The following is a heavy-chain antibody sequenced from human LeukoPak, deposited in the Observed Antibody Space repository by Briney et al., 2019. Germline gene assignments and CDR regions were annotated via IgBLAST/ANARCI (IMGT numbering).Heavy chain of an antibody. CDR3: ANTEALGYSGYDSYAFDI. CDR2: ISYDGSNK. J-gene: IGHJ3*02. V-gene: IGHV3-30*18. CDR1: GFTFSSYG. D-gene: IGHD5-12*01. Sequence: GRTLRLSCAASGFTFSSYGMHWVRQAPGKGLEWVAVISYDGSNKYYADSVKGRFTISKDNSKITLYLQMNSLRAEDTAVYYCANTEALGYSGYDSYAFDIWGQGTMVTVSS.